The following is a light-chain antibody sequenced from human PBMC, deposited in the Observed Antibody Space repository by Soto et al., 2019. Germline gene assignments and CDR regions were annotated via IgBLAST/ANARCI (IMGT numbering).Light chain of an antibody. Sequence: QSALTQPASVSGSPGQSITISCTGTSSDVGGYNYVSWYQQHLGKAPKIMIYEVSNRPSGVSNRFSGSKSGNTASLTISGLQAEDEADYYCSSYTSSNTVVFGGGTKLTVL. V-gene: IGLV2-14*01. CDR1: SSDVGGYNY. CDR3: SSYTSSNTVV. CDR2: EVS. J-gene: IGLJ2*01.